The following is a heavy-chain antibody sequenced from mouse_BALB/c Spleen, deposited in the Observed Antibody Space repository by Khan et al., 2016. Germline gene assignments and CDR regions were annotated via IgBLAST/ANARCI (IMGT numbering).Heavy chain of an antibody. CDR3: ARSPYFLDY. CDR2: IDPENGNS. V-gene: IGHV14-1*02. Sequence: VQLKQSGAELVRPGALVKLTCKASGFNIKDYYMHWVKQRPEQGLEWIGWIDPENGNSIYDPKFQGQASITADTSSNTAYLQVNSLTSEDTAVYCCARSPYFLDYWGQGTTLTVSS. CDR1: GFNIKDYY. J-gene: IGHJ2*01.